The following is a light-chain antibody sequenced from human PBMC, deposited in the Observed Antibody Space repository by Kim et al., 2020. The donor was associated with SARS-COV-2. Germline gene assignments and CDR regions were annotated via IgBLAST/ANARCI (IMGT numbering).Light chain of an antibody. CDR1: SSNIGSNY. V-gene: IGLV1-47*01. CDR3: AAWDDSLSGVV. CDR2: RNN. Sequence: GKRVTISCSGSSSNIGSNYVYWYQQLPGTAPKLLIYRNNQRPSGVPDRFFGSKSGTSASLAISGLRSEDEADYYCAAWDDSLSGVVFGGGTQLTVL. J-gene: IGLJ2*01.